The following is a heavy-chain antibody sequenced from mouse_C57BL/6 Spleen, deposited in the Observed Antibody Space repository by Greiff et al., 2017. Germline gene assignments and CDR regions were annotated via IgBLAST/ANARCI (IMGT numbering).Heavy chain of an antibody. CDR1: GYTFTSYW. CDR2: IDPSDSYT. CDR3: ASHYYGSSYAMDY. Sequence: QVQLQQPGAELVKPGASVKLSCKASGYTFTSYWMQWVKQRPGQGLEWIGEIDPSDSYTNYNQKFKGKATLTVDTSSSTAYMQLSSLPSEDSAVYYCASHYYGSSYAMDYWGQGTSVTVSS. V-gene: IGHV1-50*01. J-gene: IGHJ4*01. D-gene: IGHD1-1*01.